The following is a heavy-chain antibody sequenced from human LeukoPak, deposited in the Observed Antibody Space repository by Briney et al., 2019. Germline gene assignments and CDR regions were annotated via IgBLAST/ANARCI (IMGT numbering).Heavy chain of an antibody. CDR2: IGINGGGT. CDR1: GFTFSNYA. CDR3: ARVGRMVASEWYYYYGMDV. V-gene: IGHV3-23*01. Sequence: GGSLRLSCAASGFTFSNYAMSWVRQAPGKGLEWVSSIGINGGGTYYVDSVKGRFTISRDNSKNTLYLQMNSLRAEDTAVYYCARVGRMVASEWYYYYGMDVWGQGTTVTVSS. D-gene: IGHD5-12*01. J-gene: IGHJ6*02.